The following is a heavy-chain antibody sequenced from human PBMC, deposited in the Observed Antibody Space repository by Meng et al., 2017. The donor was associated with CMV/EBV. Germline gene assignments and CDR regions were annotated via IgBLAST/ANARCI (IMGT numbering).Heavy chain of an antibody. J-gene: IGHJ6*02. D-gene: IGHD4-11*01. CDR3: ARDGADDDYSNSNYYYYYGMDV. V-gene: IGHV3-7*01. CDR2: IKQDGSEK. CDR1: GFTFSSHG. Sequence: GGSLRLSCAASGFTFSSHGMHWVRQAPGKGLEWVANIKQDGSEKYYVDSVKGRFTISRDNAKNSLYLQMNSLRAEDTAVYYCARDGADDDYSNSNYYYYYGMDVWGQGTTVTVSS.